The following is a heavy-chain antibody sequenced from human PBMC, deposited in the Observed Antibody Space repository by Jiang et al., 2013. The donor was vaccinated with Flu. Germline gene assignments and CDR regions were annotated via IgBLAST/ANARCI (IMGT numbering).Heavy chain of an antibody. V-gene: IGHV4-39*01. CDR2: ISSSGAA. D-gene: IGHD1-26*01. J-gene: IGHJ5*02. Sequence: SGPGLVKPSETLALTCTVSGESISSSDDYWGWIRRPPGKGLKWIGSISSSGAAWYNPSLKNRVTISVDTAKNQFSLRLMSVTAADTAVYYCPKGERAAGWFDPWGQGTLVTVSS. CDR1: GESISSSDDY. CDR3: PKGERAAGWFDP.